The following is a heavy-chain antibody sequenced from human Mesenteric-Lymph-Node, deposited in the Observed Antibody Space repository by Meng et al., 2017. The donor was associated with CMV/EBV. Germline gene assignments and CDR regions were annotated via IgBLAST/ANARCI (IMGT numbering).Heavy chain of an antibody. Sequence: TFSNYAIIWVRQAHGQGLEWMGGIIPMSGTVNYGQEFQGRVTITADESTSTAYMELSGLRSVDTAMYYCAKGYGSETYTAARYRYFDLWGRGTLVTVSS. CDR2: IIPMSGTV. D-gene: IGHD3-10*01. CDR1: TFSNYA. CDR3: AKGYGSETYTAARYRYFDL. J-gene: IGHJ2*01. V-gene: IGHV1-69*01.